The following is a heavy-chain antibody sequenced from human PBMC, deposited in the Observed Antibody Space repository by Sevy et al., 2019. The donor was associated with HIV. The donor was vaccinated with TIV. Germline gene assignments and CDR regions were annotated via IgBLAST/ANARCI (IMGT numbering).Heavy chain of an antibody. D-gene: IGHD3-22*01. Sequence: GGSLRLSCAASGFTFTSYSMNWVRQAPGKGLEWVSSISRSRVYIYYADSVKGRFTISRDNTKNSLFLQMNSLRAEDTVVYYCARGSSDLEGDYWGQGTLVTVSS. CDR2: ISRSRVYI. J-gene: IGHJ4*02. CDR1: GFTFTSYS. CDR3: ARGSSDLEGDY. V-gene: IGHV3-21*01.